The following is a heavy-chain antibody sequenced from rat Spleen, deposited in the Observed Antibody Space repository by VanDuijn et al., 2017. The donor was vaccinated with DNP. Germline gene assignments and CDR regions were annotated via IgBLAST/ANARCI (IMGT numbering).Heavy chain of an antibody. D-gene: IGHD1-2*01. J-gene: IGHJ3*01. Sequence: EVQLVESGENLVQPGRSLKLSCEVSGFTFSNYNMAWVRQAPKKGLEWVATIIYDGSRTYYGDSVKGRFTISRDNGKSTLFLQMNSLRSEDMATYYCARPYYYRYSGWFAYWGQGTLVTVSS. V-gene: IGHV5S10*01. CDR2: IIYDGSRT. CDR3: ARPYYYRYSGWFAY. CDR1: GFTFSNYN.